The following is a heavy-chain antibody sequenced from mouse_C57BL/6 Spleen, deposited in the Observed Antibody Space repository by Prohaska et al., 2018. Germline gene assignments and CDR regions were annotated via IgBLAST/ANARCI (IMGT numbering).Heavy chain of an antibody. Sequence: HGKSLEWIGDINPNNGGTSYNQKFKGKATLTVDKSSSTAYMELRSLTSEDSAVYYCARGGELDLGQGTLVTVSA. CDR2: INPNNGGT. CDR3: ARGGELD. J-gene: IGHJ3*01. V-gene: IGHV1-26*01.